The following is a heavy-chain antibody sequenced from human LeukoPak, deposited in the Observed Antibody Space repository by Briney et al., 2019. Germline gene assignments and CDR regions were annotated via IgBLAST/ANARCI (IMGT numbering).Heavy chain of an antibody. J-gene: IGHJ4*02. Sequence: PLGSPRLSCAASGFKFDDYGMSWVRHAPGKGLEWVSGIFGNGGNTGYADSVKSRFTISRDNAKNSLFLQVNSLRADDTALYYCAREGIYCGNGVCYLDYWGQGALLSVCS. V-gene: IGHV3-20*04. CDR2: IFGNGGNT. CDR1: GFKFDDYG. CDR3: AREGIYCGNGVCYLDY. D-gene: IGHD2-8*01.